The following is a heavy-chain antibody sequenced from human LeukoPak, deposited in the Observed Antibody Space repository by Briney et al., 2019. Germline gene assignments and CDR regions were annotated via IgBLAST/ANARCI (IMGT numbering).Heavy chain of an antibody. V-gene: IGHV4-34*01. Sequence: SETLSLTCAVYAGSFSGYYWTWIRQPPGKGLEWIGEINNSGTAKYHPSLKNRLTISVEAPKNQVSLELSSVTAADTALYFCARGRWSANDPDSSNYLGGFYYLDVWGNGTTVIVSS. CDR2: INNSGTA. CDR1: AGSFSGYY. J-gene: IGHJ6*04. D-gene: IGHD3-22*01. CDR3: ARGRWSANDPDSSNYLGGFYYLDV.